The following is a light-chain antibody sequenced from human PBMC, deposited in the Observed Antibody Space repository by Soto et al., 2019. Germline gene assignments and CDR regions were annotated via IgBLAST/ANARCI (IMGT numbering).Light chain of an antibody. V-gene: IGLV1-40*01. Sequence: QSVLTQPPSVSAAPGQKVTISCSGSSSNIGNNYVSWYQQLPGTAPKLLIYGNTNRPSGVPGRFSGSKSDTSASLAITGLQAEDEGDYYCQSYDTSLRAYVFGTGTKVTVL. CDR1: SSNIGNNY. CDR3: QSYDTSLRAYV. J-gene: IGLJ1*01. CDR2: GNT.